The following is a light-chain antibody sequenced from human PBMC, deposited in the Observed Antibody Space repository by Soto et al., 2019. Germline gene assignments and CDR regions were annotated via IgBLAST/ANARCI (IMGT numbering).Light chain of an antibody. V-gene: IGLV3-21*02. Sequence: SYELTQPPSVSVAPGQTARISCGGYSIGGKSVHWYQQRPGQVPVLVVYDDNDRPSGIPERFSGSNSGNSATLTISRVEAGDEADYYCQVWDSSSDHVVFGGGTKLTVL. J-gene: IGLJ2*01. CDR3: QVWDSSSDHVV. CDR2: DDN. CDR1: SIGGKS.